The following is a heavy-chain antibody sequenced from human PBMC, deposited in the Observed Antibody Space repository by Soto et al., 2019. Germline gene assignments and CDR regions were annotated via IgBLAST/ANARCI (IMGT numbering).Heavy chain of an antibody. J-gene: IGHJ5*02. CDR2: IYYSGST. CDR3: ARGKYYDSSGYRDP. D-gene: IGHD3-22*01. V-gene: IGHV4-61*01. CDR1: GGSVSSGSYY. Sequence: SETLSLTCTVSGGSVSSGSYYWSWIRQPPGKGLEWIGYIYYSGSTNYNPSLKSRDTISVDTSKNQFSLKLSSVTAADTAVYYCARGKYYDSSGYRDPWGQGTLVTVSS.